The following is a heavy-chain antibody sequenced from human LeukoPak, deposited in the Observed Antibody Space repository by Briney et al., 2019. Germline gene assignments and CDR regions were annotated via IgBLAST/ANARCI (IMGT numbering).Heavy chain of an antibody. CDR3: ARTPHTRTNGVWWEYSRGNHGGGFDY. J-gene: IGHJ4*02. Sequence: GGSLRLSCAASGFTFSSYSMNWVRQAPGKGLEWVSSISSSSSYIYYADSVKGRFTISRDNAKNSLYLQMNSLRAEDTAVYYCARTPHTRTNGVWWEYSRGNHGGGFDYWGQGTLVTVSS. D-gene: IGHD2-8*01. V-gene: IGHV3-21*01. CDR1: GFTFSSYS. CDR2: ISSSSSYI.